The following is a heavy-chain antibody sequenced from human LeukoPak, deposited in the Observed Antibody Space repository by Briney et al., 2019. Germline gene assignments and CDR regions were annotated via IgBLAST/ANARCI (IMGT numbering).Heavy chain of an antibody. CDR2: IYYSGST. CDR1: GGSISSGDYY. D-gene: IGHD3-10*01. Sequence: SQTLSLTCTVSGGSISSGDYYWSWIRQPPGKGLEWIGYIYYSGSTYYNPSLKSRVTISVDTSKNQFSLKLSPVTAADTAVYYCARVGGMVRGVILGFDYWGQGTLVTVSS. V-gene: IGHV4-30-4*08. CDR3: ARVGGMVRGVILGFDY. J-gene: IGHJ4*02.